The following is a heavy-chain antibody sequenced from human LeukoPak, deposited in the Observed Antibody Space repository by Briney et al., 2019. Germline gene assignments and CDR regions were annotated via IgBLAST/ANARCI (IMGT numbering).Heavy chain of an antibody. Sequence: GGSLRLSCAASGXTFSSYSVNWVRQAPGKGLEWVSSISSSSSYIYYADSVKGRFTISRDNAKNSLYLQMNSLRAEDTAVYYCAREDILTGYYYWGQGTLVTVSS. J-gene: IGHJ4*02. D-gene: IGHD3-9*01. CDR2: ISSSSSYI. CDR1: GXTFSSYS. CDR3: AREDILTGYYY. V-gene: IGHV3-21*01.